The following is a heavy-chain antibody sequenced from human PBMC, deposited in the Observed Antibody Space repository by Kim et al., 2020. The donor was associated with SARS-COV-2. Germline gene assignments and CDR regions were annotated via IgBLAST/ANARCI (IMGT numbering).Heavy chain of an antibody. CDR2: ISYDGSNK. V-gene: IGHV3-30*04. J-gene: IGHJ4*02. D-gene: IGHD6-19*01. CDR1: GFTFSSYA. Sequence: GGSLRLSCAASGFTFSSYAMHWVRQAPGKGLEWVAVISYDGSNKYYADSVKGRFTISRDNSKNTLYLQMNSLRAEDTAVYYCARDLHAEWLVLGYYFDYWGQGTLVTVSS. CDR3: ARDLHAEWLVLGYYFDY.